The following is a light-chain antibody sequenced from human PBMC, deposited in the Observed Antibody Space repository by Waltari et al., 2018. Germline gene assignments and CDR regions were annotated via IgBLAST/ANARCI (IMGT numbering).Light chain of an antibody. CDR3: QQYYSTHALT. CDR2: WAS. CDR1: QSVLYSSNNKNY. Sequence: DIVMTQSPDSLAVSLGERATINCKSSQSVLYSSNNKNYLAWYQQKPGQPPKLLIYWASTRASGVPDRFSGSGSGTDFTLTISSLQAEDVAVYYCQQYYSTHALTFGGGTKVEIK. V-gene: IGKV4-1*01. J-gene: IGKJ4*01.